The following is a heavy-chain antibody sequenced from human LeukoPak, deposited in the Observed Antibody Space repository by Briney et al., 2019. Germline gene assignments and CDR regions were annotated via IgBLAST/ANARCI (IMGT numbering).Heavy chain of an antibody. J-gene: IGHJ4*02. V-gene: IGHV3-30*04. CDR3: AREGSVVVTAIPTDY. D-gene: IGHD2-21*02. Sequence: GRSLRLSCAASGFTFSSYAMHWVRQAPGKGLEWVAAISYDGSNKYYADSVKGRFTISRDNSKNTLYLQMNSLRAEDTAVYYCAREGSVVVTAIPTDYWGQGTLVTVSS. CDR1: GFTFSSYA. CDR2: ISYDGSNK.